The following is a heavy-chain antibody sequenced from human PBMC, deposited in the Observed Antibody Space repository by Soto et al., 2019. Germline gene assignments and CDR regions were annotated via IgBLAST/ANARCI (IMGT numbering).Heavy chain of an antibody. CDR3: ARQPTPRVGSSSSAWFDP. J-gene: IGHJ5*02. Sequence: GESLKISCKGSGYTFTDYWIGWVRQLPGKGLEWMGIIYPGDSGTRYSPSFQGQVTISADKSISTAYLQWSSLKASDTAMYYCARQPTPRVGSSSSAWFDPWGQGTLVTVSS. D-gene: IGHD6-6*01. V-gene: IGHV5-51*01. CDR1: GYTFTDYW. CDR2: IYPGDSGT.